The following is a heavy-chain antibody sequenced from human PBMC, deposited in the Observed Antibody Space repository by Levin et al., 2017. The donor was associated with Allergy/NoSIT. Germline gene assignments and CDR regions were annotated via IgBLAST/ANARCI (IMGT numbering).Heavy chain of an antibody. CDR2: IYPGDSDT. Sequence: GESLKISCQGSGYSFANYWIAWVRQMSGRRLEWMGIIYPGDSDTRYSPSFQGQVTISADKSISTAYLQWSSLKASDSAMYYCARTKYYDFWSGNNWFDPWGQGTLVTVSS. CDR1: GYSFANYW. CDR3: ARTKYYDFWSGNNWFDP. V-gene: IGHV5-51*01. D-gene: IGHD3-3*01. J-gene: IGHJ5*02.